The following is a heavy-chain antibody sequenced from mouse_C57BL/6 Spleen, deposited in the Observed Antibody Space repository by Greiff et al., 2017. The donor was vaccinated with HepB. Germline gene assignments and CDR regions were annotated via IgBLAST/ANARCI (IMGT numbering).Heavy chain of an antibody. V-gene: IGHV5-6*01. J-gene: IGHJ2*01. CDR2: ISSGGSYT. CDR1: GFTFSSYG. CDR3: ARDGAYGYDGFFDY. D-gene: IGHD2-2*01. Sequence: EVQVVESGGDLVKPGGSLKLSCAASGFTFSSYGMSWVRQTPDKRLAWVATISSGGSYTYYPDSVKGRFTISRDNAKNTLYLQMSSLKSEDTAMYYCARDGAYGYDGFFDYWGQGTTLTVSS.